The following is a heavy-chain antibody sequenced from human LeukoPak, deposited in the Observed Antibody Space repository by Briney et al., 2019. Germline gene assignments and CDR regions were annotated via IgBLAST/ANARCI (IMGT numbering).Heavy chain of an antibody. J-gene: IGHJ4*02. V-gene: IGHV4-39*07. D-gene: IGHD6-13*01. CDR3: ARRGIAAAGYDY. Sequence: SETLSLTCTVSGGSISSSSYYWGWIRQPPGKGLEWIGSIYYSGSTNYNPSLNSRVSTSVDTSKNQFSLRLSSVTAADTAVYYCARRGIAAAGYDYWGQGALVTVSS. CDR2: IYYSGST. CDR1: GGSISSSSYY.